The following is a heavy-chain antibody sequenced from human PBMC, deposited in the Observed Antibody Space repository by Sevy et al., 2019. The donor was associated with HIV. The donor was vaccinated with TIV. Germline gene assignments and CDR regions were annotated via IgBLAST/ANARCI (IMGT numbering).Heavy chain of an antibody. Sequence: ASVKVSCETSGYRFTDYYIHWVRQAPGQGLEWMGWINPNSDVTKSAENFQDRVIMTKDTSISTVYMELRGLTFDDSAVYYCDRDQEFCSTTTCYSGLDPWGHGPLVTVSS. CDR1: GYRFTDYY. J-gene: IGHJ5*02. V-gene: IGHV1-2*02. CDR3: DRDQEFCSTTTCYSGLDP. CDR2: INPNSDVT. D-gene: IGHD2-2*02.